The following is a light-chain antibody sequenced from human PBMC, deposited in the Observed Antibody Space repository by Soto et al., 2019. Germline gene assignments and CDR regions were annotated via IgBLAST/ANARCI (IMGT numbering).Light chain of an antibody. J-gene: IGLJ3*02. CDR2: EVS. CDR1: SSDVGGYNY. Sequence: QSALTQPSSVSGSPGQSINNSCTGTSSDVGGYNYVSWYQQHPGKAPKLMIYEVSNRPSGVSNRFSGSKSGNTASLTISGLQAEDEADYYCSSYTSSSTWVFGGGTKLTVL. V-gene: IGLV2-14*01. CDR3: SSYTSSSTWV.